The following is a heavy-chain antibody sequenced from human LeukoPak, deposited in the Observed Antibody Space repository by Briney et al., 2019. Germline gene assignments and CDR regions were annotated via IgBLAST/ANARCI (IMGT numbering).Heavy chain of an antibody. CDR2: ISSTSSTI. D-gene: IGHD3-10*01. Sequence: GGSLRLSCTTSGFTFSSSAMNWVRHTPGKRLEWVSYISSTSSTIYYADSVKGRFTVSRDNARNSLYLQMNTLRAEDTAVYYCARLTRQLSGSSNDYWGQGTLVTVSS. V-gene: IGHV3-48*01. J-gene: IGHJ4*02. CDR1: GFTFSSSA. CDR3: ARLTRQLSGSSNDY.